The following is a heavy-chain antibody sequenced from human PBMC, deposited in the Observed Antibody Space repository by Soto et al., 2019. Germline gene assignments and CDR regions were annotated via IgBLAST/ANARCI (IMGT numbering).Heavy chain of an antibody. CDR1: GGSFSGYY. D-gene: IGHD5-12*01. Sequence: KASETLSLTCAVYGGSFSGYYWSWIRQPPGKGLEWIGEINHSGSTNYNPSLKSRVTISVDTSKNQFSLKLSSVTAADTAVYYCARKRTSRWLRLVDYWGQGTLVTVPS. J-gene: IGHJ4*02. V-gene: IGHV4-34*01. CDR2: INHSGST. CDR3: ARKRTSRWLRLVDY.